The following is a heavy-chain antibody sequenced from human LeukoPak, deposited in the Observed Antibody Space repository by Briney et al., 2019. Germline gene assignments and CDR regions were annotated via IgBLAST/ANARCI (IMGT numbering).Heavy chain of an antibody. CDR1: GGTFSSYA. Sequence: SVKVPCKASGGTFSSYAISWVRQAPGQGLEWVGGIIPIFGTANYAQKFQGRVTITADESTCTAYMELSSLRSEDTAVYYCASLRGRDHYDPWGQGTLVTVSS. J-gene: IGHJ5*02. CDR2: IIPIFGTA. D-gene: IGHD6-25*01. V-gene: IGHV1-69*13. CDR3: ASLRGRDHYDP.